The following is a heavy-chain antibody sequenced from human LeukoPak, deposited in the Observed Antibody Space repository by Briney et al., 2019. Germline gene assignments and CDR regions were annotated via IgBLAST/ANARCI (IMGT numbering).Heavy chain of an antibody. D-gene: IGHD4-17*01. V-gene: IGHV3-33*01. J-gene: IGHJ3*02. CDR2: IWYDGSNK. CDR3: ARESNTVTTADDAFDI. Sequence: PGRSLRLSCAASGFTFSSYGMHWVRQAPGKGLEWVAVIWYDGSNKYYADSVKGRFTISRDNSKNTLYLQMNSLRAEDTAVYYCARESNTVTTADDAFDIWGQGTMVTVSS. CDR1: GFTFSSYG.